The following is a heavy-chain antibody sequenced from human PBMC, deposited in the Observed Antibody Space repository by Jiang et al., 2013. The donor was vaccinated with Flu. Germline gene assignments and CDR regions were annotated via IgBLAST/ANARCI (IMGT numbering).Heavy chain of an antibody. CDR2: VHYSGHT. D-gene: IGHD3-22*01. V-gene: IGHV4-59*08. CDR1: GGSITSYY. Sequence: LLKPSETLSLTCTVSGGSITSYYWNWIRQPPGKGLEWIGCVHYSGHTNYNPSLKSRVTISLDTSKTQFSLKLNSVTAADTAVYYCARHIDIGGYWSFFDYWGQGILVTVSS. CDR3: ARHIDIGGYWSFFDY. J-gene: IGHJ4*02.